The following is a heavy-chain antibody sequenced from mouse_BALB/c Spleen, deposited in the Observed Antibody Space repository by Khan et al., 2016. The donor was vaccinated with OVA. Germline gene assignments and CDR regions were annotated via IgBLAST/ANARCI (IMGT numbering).Heavy chain of an antibody. CDR1: GFTIKDYY. Sequence: VRLQQSGAELVRPGASVKLSCKASGFTIKDYYMLWVKQRPEQGLEWIGWIDTENGNTKYDPKFQAQVSITADTSSNTAYLQLSSLTSEDTAAYKCARRGYGNYWFTYGGQGTLVTVSA. D-gene: IGHD2-1*01. J-gene: IGHJ3*01. CDR3: ARRGYGNYWFTY. V-gene: IGHV14-1*02. CDR2: IDTENGNT.